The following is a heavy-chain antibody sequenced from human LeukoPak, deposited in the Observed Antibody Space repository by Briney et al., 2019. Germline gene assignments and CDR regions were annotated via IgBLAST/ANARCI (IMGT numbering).Heavy chain of an antibody. CDR2: IYSSGST. J-gene: IGHJ5*02. CDR3: ARSGRPRYDYGYRRTIDGWFNWFDP. CDR1: GGSISSSGYY. Sequence: SSETLSLTCTVSGGSISSSGYYWGWIRQPPGKGLEWIGSIYSSGSTYYNPSLKSRVTISVDTSKNQFSLKLSSVTAADTAVYYCARSGRPRYDYGYRRTIDGWFNWFDPWGQGTLVTVSS. V-gene: IGHV4-39*07. D-gene: IGHD4-17*01.